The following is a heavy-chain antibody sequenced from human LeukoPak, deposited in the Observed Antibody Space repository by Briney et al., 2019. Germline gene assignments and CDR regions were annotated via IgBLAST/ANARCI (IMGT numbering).Heavy chain of an antibody. D-gene: IGHD2-21*01. Sequence: GGTLRLSRAASGFTLSSYAMSWVRQAPGKGLEWVSAISDSGNTYHADSVKGRFTISRDSSKNTLFLQMNRLRPEDAAVYYCAKAPVTTCRGAYCYPFDYWGQGTLVTVSS. J-gene: IGHJ4*02. CDR3: AKAPVTTCRGAYCYPFDY. CDR1: GFTLSSYA. CDR2: ISDSGNT. V-gene: IGHV3-23*01.